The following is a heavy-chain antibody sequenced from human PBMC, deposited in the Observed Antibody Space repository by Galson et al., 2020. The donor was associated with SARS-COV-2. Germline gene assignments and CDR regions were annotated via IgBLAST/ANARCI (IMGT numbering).Heavy chain of an antibody. CDR3: ARGEFLEFYYYGMDV. Sequence: TLSLTCTVSGASIRSGRYHWSWIRQPAGKGLESIGRIYTSGNTNYNPSLKSRVTISLDTSKNQFSLRLRSVTAADTAVYYCARGEFLEFYYYGMDVWGRGTTVTVSS. J-gene: IGHJ6*02. D-gene: IGHD3-3*01. V-gene: IGHV4-61*02. CDR2: IYTSGNT. CDR1: GASIRSGRYH.